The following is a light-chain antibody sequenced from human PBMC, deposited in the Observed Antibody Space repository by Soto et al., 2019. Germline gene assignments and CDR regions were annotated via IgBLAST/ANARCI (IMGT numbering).Light chain of an antibody. V-gene: IGLV2-23*02. Sequence: QSALTQPASVSGSPGQSITISCTGTSSDVGIYDLVSWYKHHPGRAPQLIIYDVTKRPSGVSNRFSGSKSGNTASLTISGLQAEDEADYNCCSYAGSSTFVFGTGTKLTVL. CDR1: SSDVGIYDL. CDR3: CSYAGSSTFV. CDR2: DVT. J-gene: IGLJ1*01.